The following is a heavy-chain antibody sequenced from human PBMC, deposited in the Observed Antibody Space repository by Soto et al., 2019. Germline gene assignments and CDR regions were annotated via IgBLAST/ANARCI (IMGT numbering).Heavy chain of an antibody. J-gene: IGHJ4*02. V-gene: IGHV4-4*02. D-gene: IGHD2-15*01. CDR1: GGSISSSNW. Sequence: QVQLQESGPGLVRPSWTLALTCAVSGGSISSSNWWNWVRQPPGKGLEWIGEIYHSGATNYNPSLNSRVTISVDKSKNQFSLKLSSVTAAETAVYYCARAVGYCSGGSCHGLDYWGQGTLVTVSS. CDR2: IYHSGAT. CDR3: ARAVGYCSGGSCHGLDY.